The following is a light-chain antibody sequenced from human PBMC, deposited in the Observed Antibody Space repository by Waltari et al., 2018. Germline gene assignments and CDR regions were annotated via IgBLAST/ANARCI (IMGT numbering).Light chain of an antibody. J-gene: IGLJ2*01. Sequence: SYELTQPPSVSVSPGQPASITCSGDKLGDKYACWYQQKPGQSPVLVIYQDSERPSGIPERFSGSNSGNTATLTISGTQAMDEADYYCQAWDSSFVVFGGGTKLTVL. CDR2: QDS. V-gene: IGLV3-1*01. CDR3: QAWDSSFVV. CDR1: KLGDKY.